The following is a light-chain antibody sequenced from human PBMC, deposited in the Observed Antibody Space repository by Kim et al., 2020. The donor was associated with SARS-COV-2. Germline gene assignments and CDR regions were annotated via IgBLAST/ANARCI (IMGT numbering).Light chain of an antibody. CDR3: QTLGTGWV. CDR1: SGHSSYA. Sequence: GASVKLTCTLSSGHSSYAIAWHQKQPEKGPRYLMKVNSDGSHNKGDGIPDRFSGSSAGAERYLIISSLQSEDETDYYCQTLGTGWVFGGGTQLTVL. CDR2: VNSDGSH. J-gene: IGLJ3*02. V-gene: IGLV4-69*01.